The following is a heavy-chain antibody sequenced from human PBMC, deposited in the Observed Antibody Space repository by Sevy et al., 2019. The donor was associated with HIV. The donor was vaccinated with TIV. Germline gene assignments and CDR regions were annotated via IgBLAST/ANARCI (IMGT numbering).Heavy chain of an antibody. D-gene: IGHD4-17*01. Sequence: TLSLTCAVSGGSISSGLYSWNWIRQPPGKGLEWIGYIYHTGPTYYNPSLKSRVTISVDTSKNQFSLRLNSVTAADTAVYYCARDSGDYPYYFDHWGQRTLVTVSS. CDR3: ARDSGDYPYYFDH. J-gene: IGHJ4*02. CDR1: GGSISSGLYS. V-gene: IGHV4-30-2*01. CDR2: IYHTGPT.